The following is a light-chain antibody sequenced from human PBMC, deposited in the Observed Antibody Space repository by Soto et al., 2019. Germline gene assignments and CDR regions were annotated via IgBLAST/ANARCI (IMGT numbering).Light chain of an antibody. V-gene: IGLV1-51*01. Sequence: QSVLTQPPSVSAAPGQKVTISCSGSSSNIGNDYVSWYQQLPGTAPKLLIYDDNKRPSGIPDRFSGSKSGTSATLGITGLQTGDEAIYFCGTWDSGLTAGVFGGGTKVTVL. CDR1: SSNIGNDY. J-gene: IGLJ2*01. CDR3: GTWDSGLTAGV. CDR2: DDN.